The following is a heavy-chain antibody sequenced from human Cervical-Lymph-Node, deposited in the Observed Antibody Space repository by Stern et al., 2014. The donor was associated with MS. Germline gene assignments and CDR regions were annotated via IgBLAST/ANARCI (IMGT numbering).Heavy chain of an antibody. J-gene: IGHJ4*02. D-gene: IGHD6-19*01. CDR1: GFSFSIYA. CDR3: AKSSSGWSYPFDY. V-gene: IGHV3-23*04. CDR2: ITGSGSNT. Sequence: EVQLVESGGGLVQPGGSLRLSCAASGFSFSIYAMSWVRQAPGKGLEWVSGITGSGSNTYCADSVKGRFTISRDNSKNTLYLQMNSLRAEDTALYYCAKSSSGWSYPFDYWGQGTLVTVSS.